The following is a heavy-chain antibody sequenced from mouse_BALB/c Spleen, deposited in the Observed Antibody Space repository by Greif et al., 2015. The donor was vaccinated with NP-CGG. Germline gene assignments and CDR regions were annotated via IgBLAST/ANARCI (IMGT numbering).Heavy chain of an antibody. Sequence: VQLQQSGPELVKPGASVKMSCKASGYTFTDYVISWVKQRTGQGLGWIGEIYPGSGSTYYNEKFKGKATLTADKSSNTAYMQLSSLTSEVSAVYLCARGGTGFADLCQGTLVTVSA. D-gene: IGHD3-3*01. CDR2: IYPGSGST. CDR1: GYTFTDYV. V-gene: IGHV1-81*01. J-gene: IGHJ3*01. CDR3: ARGGTGFAD.